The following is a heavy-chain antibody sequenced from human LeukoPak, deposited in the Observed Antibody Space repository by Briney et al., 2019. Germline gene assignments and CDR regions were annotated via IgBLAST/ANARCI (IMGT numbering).Heavy chain of an antibody. Sequence: GGSLRLSCAASGFTFSNYAMSWVRQAPGKGLEWVSAITGSGGNTYYADSVKGRFTISRDNSKNTVFLQMNSLRAEDTAVYYCAKWGDYDVLTGYCVSDYWGQGTLVTVSS. CDR2: ITGSGGNT. CDR1: GFTFSNYA. CDR3: AKWGDYDVLTGYCVSDY. D-gene: IGHD3-9*01. V-gene: IGHV3-23*01. J-gene: IGHJ4*02.